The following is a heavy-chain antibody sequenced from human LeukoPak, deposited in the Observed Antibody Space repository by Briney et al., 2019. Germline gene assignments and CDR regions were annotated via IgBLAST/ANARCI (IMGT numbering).Heavy chain of an antibody. J-gene: IGHJ4*02. Sequence: ASVKVSCKASGYTFTSYYMHWVRQAPGQGLEWMGIINPSGGSTSYAQKFQGRVTMTRDMFTSTVYMELSSLRSEDTAVYYCARDPWREQQRVLFDYWGQGTLVTVSS. CDR2: INPSGGST. V-gene: IGHV1-46*01. D-gene: IGHD6-13*01. CDR1: GYTFTSYY. CDR3: ARDPWREQQRVLFDY.